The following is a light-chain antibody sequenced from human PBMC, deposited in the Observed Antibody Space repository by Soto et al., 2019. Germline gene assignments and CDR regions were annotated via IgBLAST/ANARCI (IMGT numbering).Light chain of an antibody. CDR3: AAWDDTLHGPA. CDR2: SNN. CDR1: SSNIGGNT. V-gene: IGLV1-44*01. J-gene: IGLJ2*01. Sequence: QSVLTQPPSASGTPGQKITISCSGSSSNIGGNTVNWYQQFPGTAPKLLIYSNNQRPSGVPVRFSGSKSGTSASLAINGLQSEDEADYFCAAWDDTLHGPAFGEGTKLTVL.